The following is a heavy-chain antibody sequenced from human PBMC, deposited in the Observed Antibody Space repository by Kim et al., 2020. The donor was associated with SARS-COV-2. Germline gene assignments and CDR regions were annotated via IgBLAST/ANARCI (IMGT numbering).Heavy chain of an antibody. Sequence: GGSLRLSCAASGFTFSSYGMHWVRQAPGKGLEWVAVISYDGSNKYYADSVKGRFTISRDNSKNTLYLQMNRLRAEDTAVYYCATTNYASSGYYFREKVGFDYWGQGTLVTVSS. CDR2: ISYDGSNK. V-gene: IGHV3-30*03. D-gene: IGHD3-22*01. J-gene: IGHJ4*02. CDR3: ATTNYASSGYYFREKVGFDY. CDR1: GFTFSSYG.